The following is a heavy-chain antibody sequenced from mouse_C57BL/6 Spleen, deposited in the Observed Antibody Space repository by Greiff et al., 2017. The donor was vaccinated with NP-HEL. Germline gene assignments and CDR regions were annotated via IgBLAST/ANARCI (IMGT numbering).Heavy chain of an antibody. CDR2: INPYNGDT. CDR3: ARTYGSGLLAMDY. Sequence: VQLQQSGPELVKPGDSVKISCKASGYSFTGYFMNWVMQSHGKSLEWIGRINPYNGDTFYNQKFKGKATLTVDKSSSTAPMELRSLTSEDSAVDYCARTYGSGLLAMDYWGQGTSVTVSS. J-gene: IGHJ4*01. CDR1: GYSFTGYF. D-gene: IGHD1-1*01. V-gene: IGHV1-20*01.